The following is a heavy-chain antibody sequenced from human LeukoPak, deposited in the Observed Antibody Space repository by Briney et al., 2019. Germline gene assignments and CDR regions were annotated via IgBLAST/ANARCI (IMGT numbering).Heavy chain of an antibody. CDR2: IYYSGST. CDR3: ARVRFLEWLPDAFDI. Sequence: SETLSLTCTVSGGSISSYYWSWIRQPPGRGLEWTGYIYYSGSTNYNPSLKSRVTISVDTSKNQFSLKLSSVTAADTAVYYCARVRFLEWLPDAFDIWGQGTMVTVSS. D-gene: IGHD3-3*01. J-gene: IGHJ3*02. V-gene: IGHV4-59*01. CDR1: GGSISSYY.